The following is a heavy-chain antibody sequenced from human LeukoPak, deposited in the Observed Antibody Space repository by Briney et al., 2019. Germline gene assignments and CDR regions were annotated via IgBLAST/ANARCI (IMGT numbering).Heavy chain of an antibody. D-gene: IGHD6-13*01. V-gene: IGHV1-3*01. J-gene: IGHJ3*02. CDR1: GYTFTSYT. Sequence: ASVKVSCKASGYTFTSYTMHWVRQAPGQRLEWMGWINVDKGNTKYSQKFQDRVIISWDTSASTAYMELSSLRSEDTAVFYCARGSSTWSNAFDTWGQETMVTVSS. CDR3: ARGSSTWSNAFDT. CDR2: INVDKGNT.